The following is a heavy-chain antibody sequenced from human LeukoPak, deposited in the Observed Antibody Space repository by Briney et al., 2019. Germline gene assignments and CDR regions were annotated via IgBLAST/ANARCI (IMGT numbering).Heavy chain of an antibody. CDR3: ASSGYYYTHDAFDI. Sequence: PGGSLRLSCTASGFSFSSYGMHWVRQAPGKGLEWVAVISNVGSNKYYADSVKGRVTISRDTSKNTLFLQMNSLRADDTAVYFCASSGYYYTHDAFDIWGQGTMVTVSS. J-gene: IGHJ3*02. CDR1: GFSFSSYG. CDR2: ISNVGSNK. V-gene: IGHV3-30*03. D-gene: IGHD3-22*01.